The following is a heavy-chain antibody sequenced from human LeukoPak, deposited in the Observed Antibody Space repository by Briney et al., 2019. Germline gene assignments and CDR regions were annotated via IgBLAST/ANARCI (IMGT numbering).Heavy chain of an antibody. CDR3: ARVGSSSWYRRYYYYMDV. CDR1: GFTVSSNY. V-gene: IGHV3-66*01. J-gene: IGHJ6*03. Sequence: GGSLRLSCAASGFTVSSNYMSWVRQAPGKGLEWVSVIYSGGSTYYADSVKGRFTISRDNSKNTLYFQMNSLRAEDTAVYYCARVGSSSWYRRYYYYMDVWGKGTTVTVSS. CDR2: IYSGGST. D-gene: IGHD6-13*01.